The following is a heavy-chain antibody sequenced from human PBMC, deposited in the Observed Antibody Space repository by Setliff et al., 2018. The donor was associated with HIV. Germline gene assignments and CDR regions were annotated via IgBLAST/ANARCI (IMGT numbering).Heavy chain of an antibody. J-gene: IGHJ5*02. CDR2: MNDDGTT. V-gene: IGHV3-53*01. Sequence: GGSLRLSCAASGFTVNTNYMTWVRQAPGKGLEWVSVMNDDGTTYYADSVKGRFTISRDNSINILYLHMNSLIAEDTAVYYCAKGVKWLDPWGQGTLVTVSS. CDR1: GFTVNTNY. D-gene: IGHD3-16*01. CDR3: AKGVKWLDP.